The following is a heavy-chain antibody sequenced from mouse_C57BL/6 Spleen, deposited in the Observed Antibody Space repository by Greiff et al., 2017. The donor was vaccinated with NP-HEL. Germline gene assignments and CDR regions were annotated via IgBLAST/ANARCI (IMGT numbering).Heavy chain of an antibody. CDR2: ISDGGSYT. CDR1: GFTFSSSA. D-gene: IGHD2-2*01. CDR3: AREDGYGNMDY. Sequence: EVMLVESGGGLVKPGGSLKLSCAASGFTFSSSAMSWVRQTPGKRLEWVATISDGGSYTYYPDNVKGRFTISRDNAKNNLYLQMSHLKSEDTAMYYCAREDGYGNMDYWGQGTSVTVSS. V-gene: IGHV5-4*01. J-gene: IGHJ4*01.